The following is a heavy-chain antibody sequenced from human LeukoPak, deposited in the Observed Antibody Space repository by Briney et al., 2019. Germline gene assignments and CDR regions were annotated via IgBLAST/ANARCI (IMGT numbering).Heavy chain of an antibody. D-gene: IGHD1-7*01. CDR2: IWYDGSNK. CDR3: ARDFSELDAFDI. J-gene: IGHJ3*02. Sequence: RPGGSLRLSCAASGFTFSSYGVHWVRQAPGKGLEWVAVIWYDGSNKYYADSVKGRFTISRDNSKNTLYLQMNSLRAEDTAVYYCARDFSELDAFDIWGQGTMVTVSS. CDR1: GFTFSSYG. V-gene: IGHV3-33*01.